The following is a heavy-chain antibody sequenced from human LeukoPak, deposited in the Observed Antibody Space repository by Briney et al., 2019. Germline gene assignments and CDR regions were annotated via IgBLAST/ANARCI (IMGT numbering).Heavy chain of an antibody. V-gene: IGHV1-69*01. CDR1: GGTFSSYA. J-gene: IGHJ3*02. Sequence: SVKVSCKASGGTFSSYAISWVRQAPGQGLEWMGGIIPIFGTANYAQKFQGRVTITADESTSTAYMELSSLRSEDTAVYYCARGHIVVVTAIPGAFDIWGQGTMVTVSS. CDR3: ARGHIVVVTAIPGAFDI. D-gene: IGHD2-21*02. CDR2: IIPIFGTA.